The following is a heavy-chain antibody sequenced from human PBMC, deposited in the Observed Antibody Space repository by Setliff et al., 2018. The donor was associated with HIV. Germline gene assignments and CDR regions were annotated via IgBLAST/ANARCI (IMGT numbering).Heavy chain of an antibody. J-gene: IGHJ4*02. D-gene: IGHD2-2*02. V-gene: IGHV4-59*11. CDR1: AASIRSHY. CDR3: ARHTVFVRYFDH. Sequence: SETLSLTCTVSAASIRSHYWSWIRQSPGKGLEWIGNFYYTGSTDYNPSFKSRVTISLDESNNQISLNLSSATAAGTAVYYCARHTVFVRYFDHWGQGMLVTVSS. CDR2: FYYTGST.